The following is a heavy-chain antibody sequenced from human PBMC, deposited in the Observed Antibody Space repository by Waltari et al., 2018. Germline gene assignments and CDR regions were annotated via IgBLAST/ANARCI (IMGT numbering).Heavy chain of an antibody. CDR1: GFTFVDYS. Sequence: DVQLAESGGGLVQPGRSLRLSCTTSGFTFVDYSMNWVRQAPGQGLEWGGFIRSKAYGETTDYAASVRGRITISRDDSKSIAYLQMNSLKTEDTAIYFWARDLMYGEHPLFDRWGQGTLVTVSS. CDR2: IRSKAYGETT. V-gene: IGHV3-49*04. D-gene: IGHD4-17*01. J-gene: IGHJ5*02. CDR3: ARDLMYGEHPLFDR.